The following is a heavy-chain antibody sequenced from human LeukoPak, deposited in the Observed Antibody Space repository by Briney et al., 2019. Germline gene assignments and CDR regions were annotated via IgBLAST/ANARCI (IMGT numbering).Heavy chain of an antibody. CDR1: GFTFSSYS. V-gene: IGHV3-21*01. CDR3: ARALYGSGSQDYFDY. CDR2: SSSSSSYI. J-gene: IGHJ4*02. Sequence: GGSLRLSCAASGFTFSSYSMNWVRQAPGKGLEWVSSSSSSSSYIYYADSVKGRFTISRDNAKNSLYLQMNSLRAEDTAVYYCARALYGSGSQDYFDYWGQGTLVTVSS. D-gene: IGHD3-10*01.